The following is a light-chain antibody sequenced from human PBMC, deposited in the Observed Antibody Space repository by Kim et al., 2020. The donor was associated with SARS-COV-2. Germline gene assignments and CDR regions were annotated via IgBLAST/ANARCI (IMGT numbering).Light chain of an antibody. Sequence: QSALTQPASVSGSPGQSITISCTGTSSDVGSYDLVSWYQQHPGKAPKLMIYEVTKRPSGVSNRFSGSKSGNTASLTISGLQAEDEADYYCCSYVGYDTWVFGGGTQLTVL. CDR3: CSYVGYDTWV. J-gene: IGLJ3*02. V-gene: IGLV2-23*02. CDR1: SSDVGSYDL. CDR2: EVT.